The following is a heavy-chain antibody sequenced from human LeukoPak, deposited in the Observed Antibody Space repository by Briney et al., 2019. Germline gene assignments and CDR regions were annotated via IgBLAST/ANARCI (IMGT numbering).Heavy chain of an antibody. D-gene: IGHD3-3*01. CDR1: AGSICSFY. V-gene: IGHV4-4*08. CDR3: ARDGDFWDGRSWFDA. J-gene: IGHJ5*02. CDR2: ISSSGTT. Sequence: SGTLPRTSSVSAGSICSFYVRCMLQPPPKGGVGFANISSSGTTKYNASMKSRFTMSVDTSNSQLLLKLSSVTAADTAVYYCARDGDFWDGRSWFDAWGQGTTVTVSS.